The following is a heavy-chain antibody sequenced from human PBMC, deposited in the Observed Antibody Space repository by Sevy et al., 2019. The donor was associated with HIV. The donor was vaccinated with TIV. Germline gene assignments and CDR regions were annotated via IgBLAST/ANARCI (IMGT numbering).Heavy chain of an antibody. CDR2: FDPEDGET. CDR1: GYTLTDLS. D-gene: IGHD6-19*01. Sequence: ASVKVSCKVSGYTLTDLSMHWVRQAPGKGLEWMGGFDPEDGETIYAQKFQGRVTMTEDTSTDTAYMELSSLRSEDTAGYYCSTFPLSCGWYWVKGWGQGTLVTVSS. J-gene: IGHJ4*02. CDR3: STFPLSCGWYWVKG. V-gene: IGHV1-24*01.